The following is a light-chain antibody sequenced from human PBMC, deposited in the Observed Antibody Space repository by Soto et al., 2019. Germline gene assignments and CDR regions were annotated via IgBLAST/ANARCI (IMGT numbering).Light chain of an antibody. CDR3: QQYHSYPT. CDR2: AAS. Sequence: AVRMTQSPSSLSAATGDRVTMTCRASQSISSYLAWYQQKPGKAPKLLIYAASTLQSGVPSRFSGSGSGTDFTLTISCLPSEDFATYYCQQYHSYPTFGPGTKVD. V-gene: IGKV1-8*01. J-gene: IGKJ3*01. CDR1: QSISSY.